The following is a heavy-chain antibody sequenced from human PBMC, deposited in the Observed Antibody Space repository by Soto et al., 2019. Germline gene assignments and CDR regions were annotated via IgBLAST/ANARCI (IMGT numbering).Heavy chain of an antibody. CDR3: ARLDCSGGSCYGAFDI. V-gene: IGHV1-18*01. CDR2: ISAYNGNT. J-gene: IGHJ3*02. D-gene: IGHD2-15*01. CDR1: GYTFTSYG. Sequence: QVQLVQSGAEVKKPGASVKVSCKASGYTFTSYGISWVRQAPGQGLEWMGWISAYNGNTNYAQKLQGRVTMTTDTPTSTAYMELRSLRSVDTAVYYCARLDCSGGSCYGAFDIWGKGRMVTVSS.